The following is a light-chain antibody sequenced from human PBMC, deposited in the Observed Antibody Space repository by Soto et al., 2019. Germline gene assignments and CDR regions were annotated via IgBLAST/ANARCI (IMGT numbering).Light chain of an antibody. CDR1: SSDVGGYNF. CDR2: DVT. J-gene: IGLJ2*01. CDR3: CSYAGSFPH. Sequence: QAVVTQPRSVSGSPGQSVTISCTGSSSDVGGYNFVSWYQKVPGKAPKLMIYDVTKRPSGVPDRFSGSKSGNTASLTISGLQGEDEADYYCCSYAGSFPHFGGGTKLTVL. V-gene: IGLV2-11*01.